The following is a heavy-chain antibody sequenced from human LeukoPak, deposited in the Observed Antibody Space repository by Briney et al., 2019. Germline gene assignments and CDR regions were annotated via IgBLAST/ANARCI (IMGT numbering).Heavy chain of an antibody. CDR2: ISGSGGST. CDR1: GFTFSSYV. J-gene: IGHJ4*02. CDR3: AKVEGASKASVY. Sequence: GGSLRLSCAASGFTFSSYVMSWVRQAPGKGLEWVSAISGSGGSTYYADSVKGRFTISRSNSKNTVYLQMNSLRVEDTAVYYCAKVEGASKASVYWGQGALVTVSS. D-gene: IGHD1-1*01. V-gene: IGHV3-23*01.